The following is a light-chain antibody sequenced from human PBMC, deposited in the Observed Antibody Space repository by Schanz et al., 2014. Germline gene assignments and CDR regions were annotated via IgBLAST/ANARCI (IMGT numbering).Light chain of an antibody. Sequence: QSALTQPRSVSGSPGQSVTISCAGTTSDVGGYNYVSWYQHHPGKVPKLIIYDVSKRPSGVPDRFSGSKSGNTASLTISGLQAEDEADYYCQSYDSSLSVHVVFGGGTKLTVL. CDR1: TSDVGGYNY. CDR2: DVS. J-gene: IGLJ2*01. CDR3: QSYDSSLSVHVV. V-gene: IGLV2-11*01.